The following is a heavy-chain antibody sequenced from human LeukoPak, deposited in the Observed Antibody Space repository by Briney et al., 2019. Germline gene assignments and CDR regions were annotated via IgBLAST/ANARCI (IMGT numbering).Heavy chain of an antibody. D-gene: IGHD5-24*01. J-gene: IGHJ4*02. CDR3: ARDGGYNYDFDY. V-gene: IGHV4-34*01. CDR1: GGSFSGYY. Sequence: SETLSLTCAVYGGSFSGYYWSWIRQPPGKGLEWIGEINHSGSTNYNPSLKSRVTISVDTSKNQFSLKLSSVTAADTAVYYCARDGGYNYDFDYWGQGTLVTVSS. CDR2: INHSGST.